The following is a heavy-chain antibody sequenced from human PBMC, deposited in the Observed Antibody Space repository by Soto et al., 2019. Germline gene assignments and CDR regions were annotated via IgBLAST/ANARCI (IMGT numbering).Heavy chain of an antibody. CDR2: INWNGATT. D-gene: IGHD2-8*02. Sequence: EVQLVESGGGVVRPGGSLRLFCAGSGFTFDDHGMTWVRQAPGKGLEWVSGINWNGATTGYADSVKGRFTICRANAKNSLYLQIHSLRVEDTALYYCARDGGVVMAVDVFHVWGQGTMVTVSS. CDR1: GFTFDDHG. CDR3: ARDGGVVMAVDVFHV. V-gene: IGHV3-20*04. J-gene: IGHJ3*01.